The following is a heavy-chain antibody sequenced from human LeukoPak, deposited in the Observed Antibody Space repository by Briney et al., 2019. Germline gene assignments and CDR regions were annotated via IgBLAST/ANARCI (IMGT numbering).Heavy chain of an antibody. D-gene: IGHD5-24*01. CDR1: GFTFSSYG. J-gene: IGHJ4*02. CDR3: AKDPVEMANYFDY. Sequence: PGRSLRLSCAASGFTFSSYGMHWVRQAPGKGLEWVAVISYDGSNKYYADSVKGRFTISRDNSKNTLYLQMNSLRAEDTAVYYCAKDPVEMANYFDYWGQGTLVTVSS. CDR2: ISYDGSNK. V-gene: IGHV3-30*18.